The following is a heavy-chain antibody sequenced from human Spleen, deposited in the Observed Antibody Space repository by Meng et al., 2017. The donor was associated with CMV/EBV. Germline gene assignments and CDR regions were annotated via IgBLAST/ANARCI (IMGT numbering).Heavy chain of an antibody. CDR1: GGSFSGYY. J-gene: IGHJ3*02. V-gene: IGHV4-34*01. Sequence: SETLSLTCAVYGGSFSGYYWSWIRQPPGKGLEWIGEINHSVSTNYNPSLKSRVTISVDTSKNQFSLKLSSVTAADTAVYYCARPRRRPINLRVSDAFDIWGQGTMVTVSS. CDR3: ARPRRRPINLRVSDAFDI. CDR2: INHSVST.